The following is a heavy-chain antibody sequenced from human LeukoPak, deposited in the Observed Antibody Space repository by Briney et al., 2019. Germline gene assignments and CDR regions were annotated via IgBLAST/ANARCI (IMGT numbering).Heavy chain of an antibody. CDR3: AKGGPIAARLGYFDY. CDR1: GFTVSSNY. J-gene: IGHJ4*02. D-gene: IGHD6-6*01. Sequence: GGSLRLSCAASGFTVSSNYMSWVRQAPGKGLEWVSVIYSGGSTYYADSVKGRFTISRDNSKNTLYLQMNSLRAEDTAVYYCAKGGPIAARLGYFDYWGQGTLVTVSS. CDR2: IYSGGST. V-gene: IGHV3-53*01.